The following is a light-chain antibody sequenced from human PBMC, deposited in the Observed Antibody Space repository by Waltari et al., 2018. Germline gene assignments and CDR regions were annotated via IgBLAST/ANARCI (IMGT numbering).Light chain of an antibody. J-gene: IGKJ1*01. CDR2: YAN. V-gene: IGKV1-13*02. CDR3: QQGNSYPRT. Sequence: IQMSQSPSSLSASVGDRVTITCRASQGISSYLNWYQQKPGKAPKLLVYYANSLASGVPSRFSGSGSGTEFTLTISSLQPEDFATYYCQQGNSYPRTFGQGTKVEIK. CDR1: QGISSY.